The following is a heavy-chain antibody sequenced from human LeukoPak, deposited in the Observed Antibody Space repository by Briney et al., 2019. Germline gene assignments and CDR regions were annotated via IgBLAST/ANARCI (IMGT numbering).Heavy chain of an antibody. CDR1: GGSTSSYY. J-gene: IGHJ4*02. V-gene: IGHV4-59*01. CDR3: ARAYSSSWYYFEY. CDR2: IYYSGST. D-gene: IGHD6-13*01. Sequence: SETLSLTCTVSGGSTSSYYWSWIRQPPGKGLEWIGYIYYSGSTNYNPSLKSRVTISVDTSKNQFSLKLSSVTAADTAVHYCARAYSSSWYYFEYWGQGTLVTVSS.